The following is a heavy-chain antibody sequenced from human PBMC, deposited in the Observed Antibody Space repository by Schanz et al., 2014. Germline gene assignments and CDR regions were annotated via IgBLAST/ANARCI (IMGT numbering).Heavy chain of an antibody. D-gene: IGHD4-17*01. J-gene: IGHJ5*01. CDR1: GDSITSNRW. Sequence: QVQLQESGPGLVKPSGTLSLTCAVSGDSITSNRWWSWIRQPPGKGLEWIGYIYYSGDTNYNPSLKSRVTISVDTSKNQFSLILNSVTAADTAVYYCARSPGDFPGWFDSWGQGTLVTVSS. CDR2: IYYSGDT. CDR3: ARSPGDFPGWFDS. V-gene: IGHV4-28*01.